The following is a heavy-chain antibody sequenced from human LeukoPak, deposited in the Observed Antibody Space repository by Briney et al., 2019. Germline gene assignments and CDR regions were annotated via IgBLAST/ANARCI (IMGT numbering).Heavy chain of an antibody. CDR2: IYYSGST. V-gene: IGHV4-39*01. CDR1: GGSISSSSYY. Sequence: PSETLSLACSVSGGSISSSSYYWGWIRQPPGKGLEWIGTIYYSGSTYYNPSLKSRVTISVATSKNQFSLKLSSVTAADTAVYYCARGLQLAGWFDPWGQGTLDTVSS. J-gene: IGHJ5*02. CDR3: ARGLQLAGWFDP. D-gene: IGHD5-18*01.